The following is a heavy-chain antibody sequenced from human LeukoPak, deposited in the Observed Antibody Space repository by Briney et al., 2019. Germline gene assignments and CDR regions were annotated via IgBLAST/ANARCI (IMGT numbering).Heavy chain of an antibody. CDR3: AKPSFFDYFDY. V-gene: IGHV3-30*18. Sequence: GSLRLSCAASGFTFSIYGMHWVRQAPGKGLEWVALFSADEINIYYADSVKGRFTISRDNSKNMLYLQMDSLRAEDTAVYYCAKPSFFDYFDYWGQGTLVTVSS. D-gene: IGHD3-3*01. J-gene: IGHJ4*02. CDR2: FSADEINI. CDR1: GFTFSIYG.